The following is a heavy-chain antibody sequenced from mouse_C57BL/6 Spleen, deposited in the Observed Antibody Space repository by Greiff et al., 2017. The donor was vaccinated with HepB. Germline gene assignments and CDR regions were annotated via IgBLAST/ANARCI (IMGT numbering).Heavy chain of an antibody. D-gene: IGHD1-1*01. V-gene: IGHV1-82*01. J-gene: IGHJ4*01. CDR3: AREEATVVAHYYAMDY. CDR2: IYPGDGDT. Sequence: QVQLKQSGPELVKPGASVKISCKASGYAFSSSWMNWVKQRPGKGLEWIGRIYPGDGDTNYNEKFKGKATLTADKSSSTAYMQLSSLTSEDSAVYFCAREEATVVAHYYAMDYWGQGTSVTVSS. CDR1: GYAFSSSW.